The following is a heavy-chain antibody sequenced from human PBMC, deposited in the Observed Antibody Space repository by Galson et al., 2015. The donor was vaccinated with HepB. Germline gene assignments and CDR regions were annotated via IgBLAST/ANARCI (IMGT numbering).Heavy chain of an antibody. Sequence: SLRLSCAASGFTFSSYAMHWVRQAPGKGLEWVAVISYDGSNKYYADSVKGRFTISRDNSKNTLYLQMNSLRAEDTAVYYCARDFRLDVDYWGQGTLVTVSS. J-gene: IGHJ4*02. CDR2: ISYDGSNK. D-gene: IGHD6-19*01. V-gene: IGHV3-30-3*01. CDR1: GFTFSSYA. CDR3: ARDFRLDVDY.